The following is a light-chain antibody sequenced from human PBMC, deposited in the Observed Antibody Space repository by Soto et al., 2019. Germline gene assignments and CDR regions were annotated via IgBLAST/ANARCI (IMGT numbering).Light chain of an antibody. CDR2: GAS. V-gene: IGKV1-5*01. J-gene: IGKJ1*01. Sequence: DIQLTQSPPTLSASVGDRVTITCRASQSIRYYLAWYQQMPGKAPKLLIYGASSLQSGVPSRFSGSGSGTEFTLTISSPQPDDFATYFCQHHNSYSQTFGQGTKV. CDR1: QSIRYY. CDR3: QHHNSYSQT.